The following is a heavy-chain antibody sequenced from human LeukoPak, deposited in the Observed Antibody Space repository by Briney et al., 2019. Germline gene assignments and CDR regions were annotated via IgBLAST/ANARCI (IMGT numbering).Heavy chain of an antibody. CDR3: ARDDCDIDGICFSC. Sequence: GGSLRLSCAASGFTFSSYVMHWVRQAPGKGLEWVAVISYDGNSQYYAESVKGRFTISRDNSKNTVYLQMNSLRTEDTAVYYCARDDCDIDGICFSCWGQGTLVTVSS. CDR1: GFTFSSYV. V-gene: IGHV3-30*01. J-gene: IGHJ4*02. D-gene: IGHD2-8*01. CDR2: ISYDGNSQ.